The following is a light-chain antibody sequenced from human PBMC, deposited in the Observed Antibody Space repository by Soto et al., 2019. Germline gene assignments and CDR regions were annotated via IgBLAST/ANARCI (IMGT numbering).Light chain of an antibody. V-gene: IGKV3D-20*02. Sequence: EIVMTQSPATLSVSPGERATLSCRASQSVSSNLAWYQQKPGQAPRLLIYDASSRPPGIPDRFSGSGSGTDFTLTISRLEPEDFAVYYCQQSATFGPGTKVDIK. CDR1: QSVSSN. CDR3: QQSAT. J-gene: IGKJ3*01. CDR2: DAS.